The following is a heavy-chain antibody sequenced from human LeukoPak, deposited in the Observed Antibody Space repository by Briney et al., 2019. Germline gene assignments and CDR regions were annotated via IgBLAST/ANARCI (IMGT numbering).Heavy chain of an antibody. CDR1: GYSFTSYY. V-gene: IGHV7-4-1*02. CDR3: ARDHFSSWYGYYYYMDV. Sequence: ASVKVSCKASGYSFTSYYMHWVRQAPGQGLEWMGWINTNTGNPTYAQGFTGRFVFSLDTSVSTAYLQISSLKAEDTAVYYCARDHFSSWYGYYYYMDVWGKGTTVTVSS. J-gene: IGHJ6*03. CDR2: INTNTGNP. D-gene: IGHD6-13*01.